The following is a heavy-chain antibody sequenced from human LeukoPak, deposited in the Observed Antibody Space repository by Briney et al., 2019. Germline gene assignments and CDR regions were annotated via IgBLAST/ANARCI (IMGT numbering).Heavy chain of an antibody. CDR3: ARFHADYFYTYGMDV. V-gene: IGHV1-18*01. CDR1: GYTFGTYG. CDR2: ISAYNGDT. Sequence: GASVKVSCKASGYTFGTYGVSWVRQAPGQGLEWMGWISAYNGDTYYAPKFQGRVTLTTDTPTSTAYMEMRSLGSDDTAVYYCARFHADYFYTYGMDVWGQGTTVTVSS. D-gene: IGHD2/OR15-2a*01. J-gene: IGHJ6*02.